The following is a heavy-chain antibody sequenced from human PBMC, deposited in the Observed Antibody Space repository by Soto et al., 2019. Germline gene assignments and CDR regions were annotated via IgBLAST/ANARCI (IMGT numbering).Heavy chain of an antibody. Sequence: QVQLVESGGGVVQPGRSLRLSCAASGFTFSSYGMHWVRQAPGKGLEWVAVIWYDGSNKYYADSVKGRFTISRDNSKNTLYLQMNSLRAEDTAVYYCARAPGWELLFYDYWGQGTLVTVSS. D-gene: IGHD1-26*01. V-gene: IGHV3-33*01. J-gene: IGHJ4*02. CDR2: IWYDGSNK. CDR3: ARAPGWELLFYDY. CDR1: GFTFSSYG.